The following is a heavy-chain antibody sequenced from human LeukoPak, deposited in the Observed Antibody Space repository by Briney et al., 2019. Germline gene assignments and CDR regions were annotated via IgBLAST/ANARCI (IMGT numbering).Heavy chain of an antibody. CDR3: ARSITIFGVVISHYYFDY. V-gene: IGHV3-21*01. CDR1: GFTFSSYS. Sequence: PGGSLRLSCAASGFTFSSYSMNWVRQAPGKGLEWVSSISSSSSYIYYADSVKGRFTISRDNAKNSLYLQMNSLRAEDTAVYYCARSITIFGVVISHYYFDYWAREPWSPSPQ. CDR2: ISSSSSYI. D-gene: IGHD3-3*01. J-gene: IGHJ4*02.